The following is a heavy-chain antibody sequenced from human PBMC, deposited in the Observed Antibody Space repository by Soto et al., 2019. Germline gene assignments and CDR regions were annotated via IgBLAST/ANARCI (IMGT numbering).Heavy chain of an antibody. CDR3: AREYSLAVLAPGY. D-gene: IGHD5-12*01. CDR1: GFTFSSYT. J-gene: IGHJ4*02. V-gene: IGHV3-30-3*01. Sequence: SLRLSCAASGFTFSSYTMHWVRQAPGKGLEWVTLISTDGSIEHYADSVKGRFTISRDNSKNALYLQVTSLRVEDTAVYYCAREYSLAVLAPGYWGRGTLVTVSS. CDR2: ISTDGSIE.